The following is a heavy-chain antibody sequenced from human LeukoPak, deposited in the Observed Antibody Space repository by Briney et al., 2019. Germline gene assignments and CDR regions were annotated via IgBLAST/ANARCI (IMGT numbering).Heavy chain of an antibody. CDR3: ARDLGYYDSSGDYRGAEYFQH. J-gene: IGHJ1*01. CDR1: GFTFSSYG. CDR2: ISGSGSTI. Sequence: GGSLRLSCAASGFTFSSYGMSWVRQAPGKGLEWVSAISGSGSTIYYADSVKGRFTISRDNAKNSLYLQMNSLRAEDTAVYYCARDLGYYDSSGDYRGAEYFQHWGQGTLVTVSS. V-gene: IGHV3-21*04. D-gene: IGHD3-22*01.